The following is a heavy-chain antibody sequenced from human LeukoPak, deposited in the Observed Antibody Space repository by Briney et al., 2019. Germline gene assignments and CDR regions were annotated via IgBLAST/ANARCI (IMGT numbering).Heavy chain of an antibody. D-gene: IGHD3-3*01. CDR1: GGSISSSSYY. Sequence: SETLSVTCTVSGGSISSSSYYWGWIRQPPGKGLEWIGSIDYSGGTYFSPSLRSRVTLSVDTSKNQFSLNLISVIAADTAVYYCARGPSITIFGVVMYTWFDPWGQGTPVSVSS. CDR2: IDYSGGT. V-gene: IGHV4-39*07. J-gene: IGHJ5*02. CDR3: ARGPSITIFGVVMYTWFDP.